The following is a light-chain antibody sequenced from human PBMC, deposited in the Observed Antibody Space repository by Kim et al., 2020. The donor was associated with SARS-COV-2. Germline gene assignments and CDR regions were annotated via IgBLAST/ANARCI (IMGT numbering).Light chain of an antibody. CDR1: QSVSSD. CDR2: GAS. V-gene: IGKV3D-15*01. Sequence: SVTPGERATLSCRASQSVSSDLAWYQQKPGQAPRLLIYGASTRASGISARFSGGGSGAEFTLTITSLQSEDFAVYYCQQYNNWPYTFGQGTKLEI. J-gene: IGKJ2*01. CDR3: QQYNNWPYT.